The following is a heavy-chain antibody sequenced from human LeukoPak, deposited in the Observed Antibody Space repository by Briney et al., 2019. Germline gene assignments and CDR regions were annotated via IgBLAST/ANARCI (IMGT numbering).Heavy chain of an antibody. V-gene: IGHV1-18*01. J-gene: IGHJ4*02. CDR3: ARDLSTIFGVVIYFDY. CDR1: GYTFTSYG. Sequence: GASVKVSCKASGYTFTSYGISWVRQAPGQGLEWMGWISAYNGNTNYAQKLQGRVTMTTDTSTSTAYMEPRSLRSDDTAAYYCARDLSTIFGVVIYFDYWGQGTLVTVSS. CDR2: ISAYNGNT. D-gene: IGHD3-3*01.